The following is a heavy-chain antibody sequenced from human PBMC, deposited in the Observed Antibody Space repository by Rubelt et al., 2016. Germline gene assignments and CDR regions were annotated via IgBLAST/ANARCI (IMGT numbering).Heavy chain of an antibody. CDR3: ARDRHVGEGYSNVFDI. D-gene: IGHD3-22*01. J-gene: IGHJ3*02. CDR2: IIPILGMT. Sequence: QVQLVQSGAEVKKPGSSVKVSCKSSGGTFSSSGLSWVRQAPGQGLEWMGRIIPILGMTNYAQKFQGRRTITADKSTTTAYMELSSLRAEDTAIYYCARDRHVGEGYSNVFDIWGQGTMVTVSS. V-gene: IGHV1-69*04. CDR1: GGTFSSSG.